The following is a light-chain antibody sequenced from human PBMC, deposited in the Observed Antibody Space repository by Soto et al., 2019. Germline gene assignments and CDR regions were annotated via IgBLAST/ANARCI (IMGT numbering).Light chain of an antibody. CDR2: GAS. J-gene: IGKJ1*01. CDR3: QQYNNWPRT. CDR1: QSVSSN. Sequence: EIVLTQSPATLSVSPGERATLSCRASQSVSSNLAWYQQKPGQAPRLLIYGASTRTTGFPARFGGSGSGTEFTLTISSLQSEDFAVYYCQQYNNWPRTFGQGTKVDIK. V-gene: IGKV3-15*01.